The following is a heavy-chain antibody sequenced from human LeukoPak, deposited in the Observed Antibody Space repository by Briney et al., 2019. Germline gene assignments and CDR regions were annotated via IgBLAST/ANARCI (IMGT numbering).Heavy chain of an antibody. CDR3: AELGITMIGGV. Sequence: GGSLRLSCEASGFTFNTYSMNWARQAPGKGLEWVSSIDSSGGYMFYADSVKGLFIISRDNAKDSLYLQMNSLRVEDTAVYYCAELGITMIGGVWGKGTTVTISS. CDR2: IDSSGGYM. J-gene: IGHJ6*04. V-gene: IGHV3-21*06. CDR1: GFTFNTYS. D-gene: IGHD3-10*02.